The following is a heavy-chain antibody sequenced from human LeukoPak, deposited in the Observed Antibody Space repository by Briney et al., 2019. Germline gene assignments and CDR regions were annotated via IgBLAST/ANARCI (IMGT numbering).Heavy chain of an antibody. CDR1: GYSFTSYW. D-gene: IGHD3-10*01. CDR3: ARHYYGSGSSGQNDY. V-gene: IGHV5-51*01. CDR2: IYPSDSDT. J-gene: IGHJ4*02. Sequence: GESLKISCKGSGYSFTSYWIGWVRQMPGKGLEWMGIIYPSDSDTRYSPSFQGQVTISADKSISTAYLQWSSLKASDTAIYYCARHYYGSGSSGQNDYWGQGTLVTVSS.